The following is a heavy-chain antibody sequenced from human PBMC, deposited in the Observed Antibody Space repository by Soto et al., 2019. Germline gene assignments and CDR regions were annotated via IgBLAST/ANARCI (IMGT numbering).Heavy chain of an antibody. D-gene: IGHD3-22*01. Sequence: QVQLQESGPGLVKPSQNMSLTCTVSGGSINSADYYCRWIRQPPGKRLEWIGFIYYSESTDYKPPRKSRVTMSVDTSKNQFSLTLGSVTAADTAVYYRARGFERYYYNSRGTRRPSTEFDCWGQGTLVTVSS. CDR1: GGSINSADYY. V-gene: IGHV4-30-4*01. CDR3: ARGFERYYYNSRGTRRPSTEFDC. CDR2: IYYSEST. J-gene: IGHJ4*02.